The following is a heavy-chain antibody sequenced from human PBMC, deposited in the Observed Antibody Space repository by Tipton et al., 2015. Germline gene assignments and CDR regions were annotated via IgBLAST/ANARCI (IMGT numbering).Heavy chain of an antibody. V-gene: IGHV3-74*01. CDR2: INSDGSST. CDR1: GFTFSSYW. Sequence: GSLRLSCAASGFTFSSYWMHWVRQAPGKGLVWVSRINSDGSSTNYADSVKGRFTISRDNAKNTVYLQMNSLRVEDTAVYYCARDLSVRGGRLDPWGQGTLVTVSS. CDR3: ARDLSVRGGRLDP. J-gene: IGHJ5*02. D-gene: IGHD3-10*01.